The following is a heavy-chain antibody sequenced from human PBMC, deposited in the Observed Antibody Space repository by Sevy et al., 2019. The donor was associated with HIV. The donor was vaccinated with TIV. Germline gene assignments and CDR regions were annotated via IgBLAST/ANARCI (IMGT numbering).Heavy chain of an antibody. CDR3: ARTYYYDSSGYARISYYFDY. D-gene: IGHD3-22*01. J-gene: IGHJ4*02. CDR2: IIPIFGTA. V-gene: IGHV1-69*13. Sequence: ASVKVSCKASGGTFSSYAISWVRQAPGQGLEWMGRIIPIFGTANYAQMFQGRVTITADESTSTAYMELSSLRSEDTAVYYCARTYYYDSSGYARISYYFDYWGQGTLVTVSS. CDR1: GGTFSSYA.